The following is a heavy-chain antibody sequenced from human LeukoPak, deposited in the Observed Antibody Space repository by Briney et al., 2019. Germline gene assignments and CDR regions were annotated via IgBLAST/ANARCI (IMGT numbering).Heavy chain of an antibody. V-gene: IGHV3-20*04. CDR1: GFTFDDYG. Sequence: AGSLRLSCAASGFTFDDYGMSWVRQAPGKGLEWVSGINWNGGSTGYADSVKGRFTISRDNAKNSLYLQMNSLRAEDTALYYCARDTIAAAGQDAFDIWGQGTMVTVSS. J-gene: IGHJ3*02. CDR2: INWNGGST. D-gene: IGHD6-13*01. CDR3: ARDTIAAAGQDAFDI.